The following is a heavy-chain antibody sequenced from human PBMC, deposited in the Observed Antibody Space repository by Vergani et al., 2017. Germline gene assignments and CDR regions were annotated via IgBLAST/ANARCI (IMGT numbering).Heavy chain of an antibody. D-gene: IGHD6-19*01. V-gene: IGHV3-74*01. Sequence: EVQLVESGGGLIHPGGSLRLSCEGSGFSFSGYWMHWVRQSPEKGLVWVSRIKSDGSITNYADSVKGRFTISRDNSKNTLFLQMNSLRPEDTAVYYCARDTVTGSRYFDYWGQGTLVTVSS. CDR1: GFSFSGYW. CDR2: IKSDGSIT. J-gene: IGHJ4*02. CDR3: ARDTVTGSRYFDY.